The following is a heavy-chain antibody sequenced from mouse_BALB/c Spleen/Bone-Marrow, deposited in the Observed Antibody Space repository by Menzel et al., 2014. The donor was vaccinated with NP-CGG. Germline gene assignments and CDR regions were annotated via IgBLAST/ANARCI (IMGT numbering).Heavy chain of an antibody. D-gene: IGHD2-4*01. V-gene: IGHV5-9-2*01. CDR2: ISGGGSYT. CDR3: ARHAYYDQTEVSFVY. CDR1: GFSFNSYG. J-gene: IGHJ3*01. Sequence: EVKVVESGGGLVKSGGSLKLSCAASGFSFNSYGMSWVRQTPEKRLEWVATISGGGSYTFYPDSVKGRFTISRDNAKNNLSLQLSSLRSEDTALYYCARHAYYDQTEVSFVYWGQGTLVTVSA.